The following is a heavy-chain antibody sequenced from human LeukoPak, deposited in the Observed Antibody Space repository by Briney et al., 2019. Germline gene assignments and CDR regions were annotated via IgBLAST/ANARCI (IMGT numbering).Heavy chain of an antibody. J-gene: IGHJ5*02. V-gene: IGHV4-59*08. CDR2: IYYSGST. D-gene: IGHD5-24*01. CDR3: ARHGFRGDGYNWAANWFDP. Sequence: SETLSLTCTVSGGSISSYYWSWIRQPPGKGLEWIGYIYYSGSTNYNPSFKSRVSISVDTSKDQFSLKLSSVTAADTAVYYCARHGFRGDGYNWAANWFDPWGQGTLVTVSS. CDR1: GGSISSYY.